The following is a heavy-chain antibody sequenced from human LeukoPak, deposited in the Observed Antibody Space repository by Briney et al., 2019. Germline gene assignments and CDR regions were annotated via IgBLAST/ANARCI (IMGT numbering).Heavy chain of an antibody. Sequence: GGSLRLSCAASGFTFSSYWMSWVRQAPGKGLEWVANIKQDGSEKYYVDSVKGRFTISRDNAKNSLYLQMNSLRAEDTAVYYCARFSYCSSTSCYGAYYYYGMDAWGQGTTVTVSS. CDR3: ARFSYCSSTSCYGAYYYYGMDA. J-gene: IGHJ6*02. D-gene: IGHD2-2*01. V-gene: IGHV3-7*03. CDR2: IKQDGSEK. CDR1: GFTFSSYW.